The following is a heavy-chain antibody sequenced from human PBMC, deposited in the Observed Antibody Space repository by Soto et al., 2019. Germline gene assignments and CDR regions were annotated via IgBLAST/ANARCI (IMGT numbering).Heavy chain of an antibody. D-gene: IGHD3-16*02. V-gene: IGHV3-7*03. CDR2: IKQDRSEK. CDR3: ARDLLSYGLDV. CDR1: GFTFSNYW. J-gene: IGHJ6*02. Sequence: DVQLVESGGDLVRPGGSLRLSCAASGFTFSNYWMSWVRQAPGKGLEWVANIKQDRSEKYYVDSVKGRFTISRDNAKNSLYLQMNSLRAEDTAVYFCARDLLSYGLDVWGQGTTVTVSS.